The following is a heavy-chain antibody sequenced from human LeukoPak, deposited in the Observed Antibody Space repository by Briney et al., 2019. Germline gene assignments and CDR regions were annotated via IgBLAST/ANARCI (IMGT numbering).Heavy chain of an antibody. J-gene: IGHJ4*02. D-gene: IGHD2-2*01. CDR1: GGTFSSYA. V-gene: IGHV1-69*05. CDR2: IIPIFGTA. CDR3: AIQDCSSTSCYFDY. Sequence: GASVKVSFKASGGTFSSYAISWVRQAPGQGLEWMGGIIPIFGTANYAQKFQGRVTITTDESTSTAYMELSSLRSEDTAVYYCAIQDCSSTSCYFDYWGQGTLVTVSS.